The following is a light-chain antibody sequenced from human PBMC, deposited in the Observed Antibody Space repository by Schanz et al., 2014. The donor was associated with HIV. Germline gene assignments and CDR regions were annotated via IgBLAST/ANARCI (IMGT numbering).Light chain of an antibody. CDR2: GAS. J-gene: IGKJ1*01. Sequence: EIVLTQSPATLSLSPGERATLSCRASQSVSSYLAWSQQKPGQAPRLLIYGASSRATGIPDRFSGSGSGTDFTLTISRLEPEDFAVYFCQQFAGSPWTFGQGTKVEIK. CDR3: QQFAGSPWT. CDR1: QSVSSY. V-gene: IGKV3-20*01.